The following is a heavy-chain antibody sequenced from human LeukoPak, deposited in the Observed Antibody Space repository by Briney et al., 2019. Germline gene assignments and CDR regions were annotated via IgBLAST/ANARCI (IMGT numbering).Heavy chain of an antibody. D-gene: IGHD3-22*01. CDR3: ARVLSSYYYDSSGYDYFDY. Sequence: KSSETLSLTCTVSGGSISSHYWSRIRQPPGKGLEWIGYISYTGSTNYIPSLKSRVTISVDTSKNQFSLRLTSVTAADTAVYYCARVLSSYYYDSSGYDYFDYWGQGTLVTVSS. J-gene: IGHJ4*02. CDR1: GGSISSHY. V-gene: IGHV4-59*11. CDR2: ISYTGST.